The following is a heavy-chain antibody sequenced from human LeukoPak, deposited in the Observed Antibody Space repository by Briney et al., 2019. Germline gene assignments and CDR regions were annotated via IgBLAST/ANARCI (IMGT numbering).Heavy chain of an antibody. Sequence: ASVKVSCKASGYPFIGHFMHWVRQAPGQGLEWMGWIDPNSGDTNYAQKFQGGVSMTRDTSISIVYMELSRLRSDDTAVYYCARGSYHYEDSGYFDNWGQGTLVTVSS. D-gene: IGHD3-22*01. V-gene: IGHV1-2*02. CDR2: IDPNSGDT. J-gene: IGHJ4*02. CDR1: GYPFIGHF. CDR3: ARGSYHYEDSGYFDN.